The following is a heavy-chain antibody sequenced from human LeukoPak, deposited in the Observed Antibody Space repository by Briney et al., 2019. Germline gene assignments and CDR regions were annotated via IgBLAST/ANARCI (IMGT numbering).Heavy chain of an antibody. J-gene: IGHJ3*02. V-gene: IGHV3-30*18. CDR2: ISYEGSNK. Sequence: GRSLRLSCAASGFTFSSYGMHWARQAPGKGLEWVAVISYEGSNKYYADSVKGRFTISRDNSKNTLYLQMNSLRAEDTAVYYCAKYANYYDSSGYYRDDAFDIWGQGTMVTVSS. CDR3: AKYANYYDSSGYYRDDAFDI. CDR1: GFTFSSYG. D-gene: IGHD3-22*01.